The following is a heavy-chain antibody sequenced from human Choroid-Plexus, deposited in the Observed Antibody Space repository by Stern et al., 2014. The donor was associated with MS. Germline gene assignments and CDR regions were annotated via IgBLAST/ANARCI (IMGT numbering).Heavy chain of an antibody. D-gene: IGHD6-19*01. CDR1: GYTFTAKY. Sequence: VQLVQSGAEVKKPGASVKVSCKTSGYTFTAKYLHWIRQAPGQGLEWMGWINPNTGGTKYAHKFQGRVTMTSDRSVTTAYMELSSLRTDDTAVFFCARDSGRSGWYDDFDYWGQGTLVVVSP. V-gene: IGHV1-2*07. CDR2: INPNTGGT. J-gene: IGHJ4*02. CDR3: ARDSGRSGWYDDFDY.